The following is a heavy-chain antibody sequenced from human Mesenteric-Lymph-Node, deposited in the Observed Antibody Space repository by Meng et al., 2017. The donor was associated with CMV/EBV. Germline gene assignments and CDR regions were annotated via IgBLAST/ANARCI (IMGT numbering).Heavy chain of an antibody. CDR2: IYYSGST. D-gene: IGHD1-26*01. CDR1: GGSIISYY. J-gene: IGHJ6*02. Sequence: SETLSLTCTVSGGSIISYYWCWIRQPPGKGLEWIGYIYYSGSTYYNPSLKSRVTISVDTSKNQFSLKLSSVTAADTAVYYCASGSYYYYYGMDVWGQGTTVTVSS. V-gene: IGHV4-59*01. CDR3: ASGSYYYYYGMDV.